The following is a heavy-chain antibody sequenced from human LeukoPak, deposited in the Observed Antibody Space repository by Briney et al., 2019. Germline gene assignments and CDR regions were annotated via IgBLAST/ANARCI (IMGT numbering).Heavy chain of an antibody. J-gene: IGHJ4*02. Sequence: AGGSLRLSCAASGFTFSSYAMSWVRQAPGKGLEWVSAISGSGGSTYYADSVKGRFTISRDNSKNTLYLQMNSLRAEDTAVYYCATILGVVVPAATYYFDYWGQGTLVTVSS. D-gene: IGHD2-2*01. CDR3: ATILGVVVPAATYYFDY. CDR2: ISGSGGST. V-gene: IGHV3-23*01. CDR1: GFTFSSYA.